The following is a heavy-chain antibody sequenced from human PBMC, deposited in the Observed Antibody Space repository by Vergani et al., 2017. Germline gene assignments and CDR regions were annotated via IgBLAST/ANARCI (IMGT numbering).Heavy chain of an antibody. J-gene: IGHJ6*03. CDR3: ARSTEQIEWSGYYPGRYYYYYYYMDV. CDR2: IIPIFGTA. V-gene: IGHV1-69*06. Sequence: QVQLVQSGAEVKKPGASVKVSCKASGYTFTSYAISWVRQAPGQGLEWMGGIIPIFGTANYAQKFQGRVTITADKSTSTAYMGLSSLRSEDTAVYYCARSTEQIEWSGYYPGRYYYYYYYMDVWGKGTTVTVSS. CDR1: GYTFTSYA. D-gene: IGHD3-3*01.